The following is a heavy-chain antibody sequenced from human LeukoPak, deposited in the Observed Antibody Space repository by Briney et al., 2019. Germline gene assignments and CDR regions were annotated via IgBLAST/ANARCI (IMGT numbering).Heavy chain of an antibody. D-gene: IGHD6-19*01. CDR2: ISGSGGTT. CDR1: GFSFSSYG. V-gene: IGHV3-23*01. J-gene: IGHJ4*02. Sequence: GGSQRLSCAASGFSFSSYGMIWVRRAPGKGLEWVSGISGSGGTTYYADSVKGRCTSSRDNSKNTLYLQMNSVRAEDTAVYYCARDSGIAVAHFDYWGQGTLVTVSS. CDR3: ARDSGIAVAHFDY.